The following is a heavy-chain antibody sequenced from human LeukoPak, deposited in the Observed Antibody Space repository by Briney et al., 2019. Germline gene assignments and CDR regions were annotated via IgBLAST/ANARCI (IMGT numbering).Heavy chain of an antibody. V-gene: IGHV4-34*01. CDR3: VASLLLGGY. J-gene: IGHJ4*02. D-gene: IGHD3-22*01. Sequence: PETLSLTCAVYGGSFSGYYWSWIRQPPGKGLGWIGEISHSGSTNYNPSLKSRVTISVDTSKNQFSLKLSSVTAADTAVYYCVASLLLGGYWGQGTLVTVSS. CDR1: GGSFSGYY. CDR2: ISHSGST.